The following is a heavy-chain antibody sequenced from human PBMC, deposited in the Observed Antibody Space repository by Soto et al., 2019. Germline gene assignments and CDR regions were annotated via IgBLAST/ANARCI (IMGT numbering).Heavy chain of an antibody. CDR1: GFTFSSYS. CDR2: ISSSSSYI. J-gene: IGHJ4*02. CDR3: ARDLYGSGSYYRAGY. V-gene: IGHV3-21*01. D-gene: IGHD3-10*01. Sequence: GGSLRLCCAASGFTFSSYSMNWVRQAPGKGLEWVSSISSSSSYIYYADSVKGRFTISRDNAKNSLYLQMNSLRAEDTAVYYCARDLYGSGSYYRAGYWGQGTLVTVSS.